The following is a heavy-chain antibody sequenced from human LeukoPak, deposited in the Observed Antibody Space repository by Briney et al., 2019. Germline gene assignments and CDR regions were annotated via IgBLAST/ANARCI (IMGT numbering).Heavy chain of an antibody. CDR2: IGAYNGNT. CDR3: ARLDCSSTSCYYNWFDP. D-gene: IGHD2-2*01. V-gene: IGHV1-18*01. J-gene: IGHJ5*02. Sequence: EASVKVSCKASGYTFTSYGISWVRQAPGQGLEWMGWIGAYNGNTNYAQKLQGRVTMTTDTSTSTAYMELRSLRSDDTAVYYCARLDCSSTSCYYNWFDPWGQGTLVTVSS. CDR1: GYTFTSYG.